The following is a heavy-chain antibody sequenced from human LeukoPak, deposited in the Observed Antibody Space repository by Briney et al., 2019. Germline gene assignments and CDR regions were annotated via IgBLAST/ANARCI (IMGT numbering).Heavy chain of an antibody. Sequence: GGSLRLSCAASGFTFSSYWMSWVRQAPGKGLEWVGFIRSKIYGGTPEYAASVKGRFTISRDDSKGVAYLQMDSLTTEDTAVYYCTRDQTPYYWGQGTLVTVSS. V-gene: IGHV3-49*04. CDR3: TRDQTPYY. J-gene: IGHJ4*02. CDR2: IRSKIYGGTP. CDR1: GFTFSSYW.